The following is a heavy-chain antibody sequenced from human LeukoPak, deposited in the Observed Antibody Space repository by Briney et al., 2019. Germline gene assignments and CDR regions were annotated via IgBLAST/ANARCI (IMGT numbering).Heavy chain of an antibody. J-gene: IGHJ4*02. CDR2: INGDGIST. D-gene: IGHD7-27*01. CDR1: GFTFSNYW. V-gene: IGHV3-74*01. Sequence: PGGSLRLSCAASGFTFSNYWMHWVRQAPRKGLVWVSRINGDGISTTYADSVKGRFTISRDSSKNTLFLQMNSLRTEDTAVYYCAKAQELGNYEFFLFDYWGQGTLVTVSS. CDR3: AKAQELGNYEFFLFDY.